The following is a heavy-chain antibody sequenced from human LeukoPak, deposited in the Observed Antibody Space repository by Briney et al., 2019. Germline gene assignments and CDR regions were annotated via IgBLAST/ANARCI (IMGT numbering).Heavy chain of an antibody. CDR1: GFTFDDYA. Sequence: GRSLRLSCAASGFTFDDYAMHWVRQAPGKGLEWVSGISWNSGSIGYADSVKGRFTISRDNAKNSLYLQMNSLRAEDMALYYCAKDRYCTNGVCYRFDYWGQGTLVTVSS. D-gene: IGHD2-8*01. J-gene: IGHJ4*02. CDR2: ISWNSGSI. CDR3: AKDRYCTNGVCYRFDY. V-gene: IGHV3-9*03.